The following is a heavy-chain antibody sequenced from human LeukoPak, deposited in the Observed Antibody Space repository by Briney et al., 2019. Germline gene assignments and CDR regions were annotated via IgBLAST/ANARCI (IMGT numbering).Heavy chain of an antibody. J-gene: IGHJ4*02. Sequence: GGSLRLSCAASGVTFSSYGMHWVRQAPGKGLEWVALISSDGNDKLYGDSVKGRFTISRDDSKSTLYLQMNSLRAEDTAVYYCTTKVIRGNSGDDYDDWGQGTLVTVS. V-gene: IGHV3-30*03. CDR2: ISSDGNDK. CDR3: TTKVIRGNSGDDYDD. D-gene: IGHD5-12*01. CDR1: GVTFSSYG.